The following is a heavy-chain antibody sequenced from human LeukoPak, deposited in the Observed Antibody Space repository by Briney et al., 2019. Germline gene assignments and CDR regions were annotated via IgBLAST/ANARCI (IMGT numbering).Heavy chain of an antibody. D-gene: IGHD3-3*01. CDR2: FDPEDGET. CDR1: GYTLTELS. CDR3: AATSARLLSSPFDY. Sequence: ASVTVSCKVSGYTLTELSMHWVRQAPGKGLEWMGGFDPEDGETIYAQKFQGRVTMTEDTSTDTAYMELSSLRSEDTAVYYCAATSARLLSSPFDYWGQGTLVTVSS. V-gene: IGHV1-24*01. J-gene: IGHJ4*02.